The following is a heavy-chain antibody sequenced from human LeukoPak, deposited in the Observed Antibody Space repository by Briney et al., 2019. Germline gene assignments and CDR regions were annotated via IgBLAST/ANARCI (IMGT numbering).Heavy chain of an antibody. Sequence: SETLSLTCSAYGGSFSAYYWSWIRQPPGKGLEWIGEINHSGSTNYNPSLKSRVTISVDTSKNQFSLKLSSVTAADTAVYYCARHSELAARAFDIWGQGTMVTVSS. D-gene: IGHD6-6*01. J-gene: IGHJ3*02. CDR2: INHSGST. CDR1: GGSFSAYY. CDR3: ARHSELAARAFDI. V-gene: IGHV4-34*01.